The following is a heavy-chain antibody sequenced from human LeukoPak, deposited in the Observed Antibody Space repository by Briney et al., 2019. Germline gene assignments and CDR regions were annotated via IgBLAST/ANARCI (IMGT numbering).Heavy chain of an antibody. CDR2: IYPGDSDT. J-gene: IGHJ4*02. CDR3: ATSTVTLAFDY. CDR1: GSRFTNYW. D-gene: IGHD5-18*01. V-gene: IGHV5-51*01. Sequence: GESLKISCKGSGSRFTNYWIAWVRQMPGKGLEWMGIIYPGDSDTRYSASFQGQDTISADKSISTAYLQWSTLKASDTAIYCCATSTVTLAFDYWGQGTLVTVSS.